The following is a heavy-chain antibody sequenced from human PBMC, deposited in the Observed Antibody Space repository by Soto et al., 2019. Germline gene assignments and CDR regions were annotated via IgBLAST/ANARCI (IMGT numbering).Heavy chain of an antibody. J-gene: IGHJ2*01. V-gene: IGHV1-69*06. D-gene: IGHD3-22*01. CDR2: IIPIFGTA. CDR1: EDTFRNYA. CDR3: ASTMYDSSAYYYWYLGL. Sequence: QVELVQSGAEVKKPGSSVKVSCQASEDTFRNYAISWVRQAPGQGLEWMGGIIPIFGTANYAQKFQGRVTITAYTSANTVYLELSSLRSEDTAVYYCASTMYDSSAYYYWYLGLWGRGTLVTVSS.